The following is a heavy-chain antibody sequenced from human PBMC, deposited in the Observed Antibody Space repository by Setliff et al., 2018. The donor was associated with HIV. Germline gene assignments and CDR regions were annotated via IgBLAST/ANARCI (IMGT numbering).Heavy chain of an antibody. CDR2: FDPEGGET. CDR1: GYTLTELS. V-gene: IGHV1-24*01. J-gene: IGHJ5*02. D-gene: IGHD6-13*01. Sequence: ASVKVSCKVSGYTLTELSMHWVRQAPGKGLEWMGGFDPEGGETIYAQKFQGRVTMTEDASTSTAYMELSSLSSEDTAVYYCARDQPTVYYTSWYDSGEYNWFDPWGQGTLVTV. CDR3: ARDQPTVYYTSWYDSGEYNWFDP.